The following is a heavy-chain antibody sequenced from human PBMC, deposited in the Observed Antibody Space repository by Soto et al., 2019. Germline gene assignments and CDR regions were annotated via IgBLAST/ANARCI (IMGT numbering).Heavy chain of an antibody. V-gene: IGHV4-31*03. D-gene: IGHD2-2*01. CDR3: AREKGSKHYYGMDV. J-gene: IGHJ6*02. CDR1: GGSISSGGYY. CDR2: IYYSGST. Sequence: PSETLSLTCTVSGGSISSGGYYWSWIRQHPGKGLEWIGYIYYSGSTYYNPSLKSRVTISVDTSKNQFSLKLSSATAADTAVYYCAREKGSKHYYGMDVWGQGTTVIVSS.